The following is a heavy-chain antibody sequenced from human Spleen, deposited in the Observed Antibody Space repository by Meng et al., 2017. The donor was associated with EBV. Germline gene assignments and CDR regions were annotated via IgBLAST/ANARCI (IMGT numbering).Heavy chain of an antibody. Sequence: QVQLQQWGAGLLKPSETLSLPCAVYGGSFSGYYWSWIRQPPGKGLEWIGESNHSGSTNYNPSLKSRVTISVDTSKNQFSLRLSSVTAADTAVYYCAKGRIVTRSPWFDPWGRGTLVTVSS. V-gene: IGHV4-34*01. CDR2: SNHSGST. CDR3: AKGRIVTRSPWFDP. J-gene: IGHJ5*02. CDR1: GGSFSGYY. D-gene: IGHD6-6*01.